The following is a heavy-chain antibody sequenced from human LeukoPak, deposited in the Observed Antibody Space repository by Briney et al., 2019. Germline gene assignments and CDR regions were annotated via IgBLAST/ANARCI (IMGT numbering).Heavy chain of an antibody. CDR2: IRYDGSNK. J-gene: IGHJ4*02. CDR1: GFSFSNYG. Sequence: GGSLRLSCAASGFSFSNYGMHWVGQAPGKGLEGVAFIRYDGSNKYYADSVKGRFTISRDNSKNTLYLQMNSLRAEDTAVYYCAKGFYIVEVPAAHPYFDYWGQGTLVTVSS. V-gene: IGHV3-30*02. D-gene: IGHD2-2*01. CDR3: AKGFYIVEVPAAHPYFDY.